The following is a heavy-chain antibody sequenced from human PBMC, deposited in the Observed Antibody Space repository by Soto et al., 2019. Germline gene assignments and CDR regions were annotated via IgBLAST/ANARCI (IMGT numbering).Heavy chain of an antibody. CDR2: ISYDGSNK. V-gene: IGHV3-30-3*01. Sequence: QVQLVESGGGVVQPGRSLRLSCAASGFTFSSYAMHWVRQAPGKGLEWVAVISYDGSNKYYADSVKDRFTISRDNSKNTLYLQMNSLRAEDTAVYYCARGSLPYSTNFDYWGQGTLVTVSS. D-gene: IGHD6-13*01. CDR3: ARGSLPYSTNFDY. J-gene: IGHJ4*02. CDR1: GFTFSSYA.